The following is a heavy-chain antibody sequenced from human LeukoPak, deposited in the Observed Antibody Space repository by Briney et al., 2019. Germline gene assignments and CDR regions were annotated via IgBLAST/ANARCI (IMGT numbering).Heavy chain of an antibody. J-gene: IGHJ4*02. V-gene: IGHV4-30-2*03. CDR3: ATTIRDYFDY. D-gene: IGHD3-10*01. Sequence: SQTLSLTCAVSGGSISSGGYSWSWIRQPPGKGLEWIGSIYYSGSTYYNPSLKSRVTISVDTSKNQFSLKLSSVTAADTAVYYCATTIRDYFDYWGQGTLVTVSS. CDR2: IYYSGST. CDR1: GGSISSGGYS.